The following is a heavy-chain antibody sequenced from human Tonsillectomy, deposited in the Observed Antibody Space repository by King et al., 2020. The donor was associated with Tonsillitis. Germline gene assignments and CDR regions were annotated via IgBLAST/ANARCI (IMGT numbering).Heavy chain of an antibody. CDR3: ARASSKTVTTPYAFDI. Sequence: QLVQSGAEVKKPGASVKVSCKASGYTFTSYDINWVRQATGQGLEWMGWMNPNSGNTGYAQKFQGRVTMTRNTSISTAYMELSSLRSEDTAVYYCARASSKTVTTPYAFDIWGQGTMGTVSS. J-gene: IGHJ3*02. D-gene: IGHD4-17*01. CDR1: GYTFTSYD. CDR2: MNPNSGNT. V-gene: IGHV1-8*02.